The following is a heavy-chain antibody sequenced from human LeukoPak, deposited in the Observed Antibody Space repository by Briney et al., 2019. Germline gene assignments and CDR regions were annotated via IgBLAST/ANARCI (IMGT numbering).Heavy chain of an antibody. D-gene: IGHD6-19*01. Sequence: ASVKVSCKASGYTFTGYYMHWVRQAPGQGLEWMGWISAYNGNTNYAQKLQGRVTMTTDTSTSTAYMELRSLRSDDTAVYYCARGPYSSGWYFTTADYYYMDVWGKGTTVTISS. CDR3: ARGPYSSGWYFTTADYYYMDV. J-gene: IGHJ6*03. CDR2: ISAYNGNT. CDR1: GYTFTGYY. V-gene: IGHV1-18*04.